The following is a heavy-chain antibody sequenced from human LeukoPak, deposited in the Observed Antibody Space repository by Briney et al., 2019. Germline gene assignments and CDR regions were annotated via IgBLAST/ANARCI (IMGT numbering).Heavy chain of an antibody. CDR2: IQNSGST. Sequence: SEALSLTCTVSGGSISSYYWSWIRQPPGKGLEWIAYIQNSGSTNYNPSLKSRVTMSADTSKNQFSLNLSSVTAADTAVYYCARNYYDSGGYHHNWFDPWGQGTLVTVSS. J-gene: IGHJ5*02. V-gene: IGHV4-59*01. CDR3: ARNYYDSGGYHHNWFDP. D-gene: IGHD3-22*01. CDR1: GGSISSYY.